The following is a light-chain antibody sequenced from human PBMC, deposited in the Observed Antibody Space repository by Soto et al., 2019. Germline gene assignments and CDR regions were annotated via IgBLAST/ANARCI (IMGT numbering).Light chain of an antibody. V-gene: IGLV2-14*01. Sequence: QSALTQPASVSGSPGQSITISCTGTSSDVGSYNHVSWYQQYPGKAPKLMIYEVSNRPSGVSNRFSGSKSGNTASLTISGLQAEDEAEYYCSSYTSSPSLVFGPGTKLTVL. J-gene: IGLJ1*01. CDR3: SSYTSSPSLV. CDR2: EVS. CDR1: SSDVGSYNH.